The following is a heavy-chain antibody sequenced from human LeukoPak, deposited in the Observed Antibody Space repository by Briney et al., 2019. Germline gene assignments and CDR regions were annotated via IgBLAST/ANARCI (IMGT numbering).Heavy chain of an antibody. CDR3: AKDFRDGYNLGAFDI. D-gene: IGHD5-24*01. Sequence: PGGSLGLSCAASGFTFDDYAMHWVRQAPGKGLEWVSGISWNSGSIGYADSVKGRFTISRDNAKNSLYLQMNSLRAEDMALYYCAKDFRDGYNLGAFDIWGQGTMVTVSS. CDR1: GFTFDDYA. J-gene: IGHJ3*02. V-gene: IGHV3-9*03. CDR2: ISWNSGSI.